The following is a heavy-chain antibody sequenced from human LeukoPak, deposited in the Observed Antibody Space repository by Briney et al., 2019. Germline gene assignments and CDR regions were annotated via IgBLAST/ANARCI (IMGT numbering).Heavy chain of an antibody. CDR2: INHSGST. Sequence: SETLSLTCAVYGGSFSGYYWSWIRQPPGKGLEWIGEINHSGSTNYNPYLKSRVTISVDTSKNQFSLKLSSVTAADTAVYYCARGRSYSSSWYVGATKNWFDPWGQGTLVTVSS. CDR3: ARGRSYSSSWYVGATKNWFDP. V-gene: IGHV4-34*01. J-gene: IGHJ5*02. CDR1: GGSFSGYY. D-gene: IGHD6-13*01.